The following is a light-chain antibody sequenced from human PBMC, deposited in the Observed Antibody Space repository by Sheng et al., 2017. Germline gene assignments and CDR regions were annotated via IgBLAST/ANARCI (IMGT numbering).Light chain of an antibody. Sequence: EIVMTQSPATLSVSPGERATLSCRASQRVSNNLAWYQQKPGQAPRLLISDASTRATGISARFSGSGSGTDFALTISSLQSEDVATYYCQQYNNWPRTFGQGTQLEI. CDR2: DAS. CDR1: QRVSNN. J-gene: IGKJ2*01. CDR3: QQYNNWPRT. V-gene: IGKV3-15*01.